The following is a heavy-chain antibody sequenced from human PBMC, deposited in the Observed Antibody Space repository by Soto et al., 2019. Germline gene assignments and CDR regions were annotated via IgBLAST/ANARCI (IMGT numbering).Heavy chain of an antibody. D-gene: IGHD6-19*01. Sequence: EVQLVESGGDLIQPGGSLRISCAASGFTFSTSWMHWVRQTPGEGLAWVSTISGSGGRTDYAESVKGRFTIYRDNSKNTLYLQMNSLRAEDTAVYYCAKGGDTSGWYRWFDPWGQGTLVTVSS. CDR1: GFTFSTSW. J-gene: IGHJ5*02. CDR2: ISGSGGRT. V-gene: IGHV3-23*04. CDR3: AKGGDTSGWYRWFDP.